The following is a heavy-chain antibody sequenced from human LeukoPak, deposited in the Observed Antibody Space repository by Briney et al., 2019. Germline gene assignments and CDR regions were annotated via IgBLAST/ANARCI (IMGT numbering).Heavy chain of an antibody. CDR1: GYTFTSYG. CDR3: ARVAPKTGTTGVRTATNYYGMDV. Sequence: ASVKDSCKASGYTFTSYGISWVRQAPGQGLEWMGWISAYNGNTNYAQKLQGRVTMTTDTSTSTAYMELRSLRSDDTAVYYCARVAPKTGTTGVRTATNYYGMDVWGQGTTVTVSS. V-gene: IGHV1-18*01. D-gene: IGHD1-7*01. J-gene: IGHJ6*02. CDR2: ISAYNGNT.